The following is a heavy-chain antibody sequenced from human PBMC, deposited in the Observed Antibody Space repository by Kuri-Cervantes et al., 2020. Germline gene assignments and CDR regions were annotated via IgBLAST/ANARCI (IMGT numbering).Heavy chain of an antibody. CDR2: INPNSGGT. CDR1: GYTFTGYY. V-gene: IGHV1-2*02. CDR3: ARGVVVTDLRGFYYFDY. Sequence: ASVKVSCKASGYTFTGYYMHWVRQAPGQGLEWMGWINPNSGGTNYAQKFQGRVTMTRDTSISPAYMELRRLRSDDTAVYYCARGVVVTDLRGFYYFDYWGQGTLVTVSS. J-gene: IGHJ4*02. D-gene: IGHD2-21*02.